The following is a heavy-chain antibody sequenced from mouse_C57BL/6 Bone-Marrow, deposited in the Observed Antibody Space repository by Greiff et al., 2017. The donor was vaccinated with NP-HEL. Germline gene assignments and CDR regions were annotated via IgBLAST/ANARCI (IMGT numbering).Heavy chain of an antibody. CDR3: AINYYGAY. CDR2: ISSGGSYT. V-gene: IGHV5-6*01. Sequence: EVMLVESGGDLVKPGGSLKLSCAASGFTFSSYGMSWVRQTPDKRLEWVATISSGGSYTYYPDSVKGRFTLSRDNAKNTLYLQMSSLKSEDTAMYYCAINYYGAYWGQGTTLTVSS. J-gene: IGHJ2*01. CDR1: GFTFSSYG.